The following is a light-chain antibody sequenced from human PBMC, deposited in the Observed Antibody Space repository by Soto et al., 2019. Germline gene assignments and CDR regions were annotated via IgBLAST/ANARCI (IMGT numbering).Light chain of an antibody. CDR1: SNDVGGYNY. J-gene: IGLJ1*01. CDR2: EVN. Sequence: QSVLTQAPSASGSPGQSVTLSCTGTSNDVGGYNYVSWYQQHPGKAPKLMIYEVNKRPSGVPDRFSGSKSGNTASLTVSGLQAEDEADYYCSSFAVSNSFVFGTGTKVTVL. V-gene: IGLV2-8*01. CDR3: SSFAVSNSFV.